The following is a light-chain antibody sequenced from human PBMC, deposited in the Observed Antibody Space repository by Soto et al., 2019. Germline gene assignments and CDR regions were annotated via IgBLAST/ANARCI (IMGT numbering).Light chain of an antibody. Sequence: DIQMTQSPSTLSASVGDRVTITCRASQSISSLLAWYQQKPGKAPTLLIYKASSLESGVPSRFSGSGSGTEFTLTISSLQPDDFATYYCQHYNSYSEAFGQGTKVDIK. CDR1: QSISSL. CDR3: QHYNSYSEA. V-gene: IGKV1-5*03. J-gene: IGKJ1*01. CDR2: KAS.